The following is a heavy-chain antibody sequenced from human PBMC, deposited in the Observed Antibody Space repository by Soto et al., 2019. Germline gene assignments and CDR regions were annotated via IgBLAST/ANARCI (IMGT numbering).Heavy chain of an antibody. V-gene: IGHV3-30*18. D-gene: IGHD3-9*01. CDR3: AKDLDDILTDYYYYYYMDV. Sequence: GGSLRLSCAASGFTFSSYGMHWVRQAPGKGLEWVAVISYDGSNKYYADSVKGRFTISRDNSKNTLYLQMNSLRAEDTAVYYCAKDLDDILTDYYYYYYMDVWGKGTTVTVSS. CDR1: GFTFSSYG. CDR2: ISYDGSNK. J-gene: IGHJ6*03.